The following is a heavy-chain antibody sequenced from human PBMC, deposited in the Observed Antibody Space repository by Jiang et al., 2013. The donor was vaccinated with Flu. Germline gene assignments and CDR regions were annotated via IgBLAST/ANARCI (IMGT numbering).Heavy chain of an antibody. CDR1: GGSISGYY. J-gene: IGHJ5*02. CDR2: IYYSGST. V-gene: IGHV4-59*03. Sequence: GPGLVKPSETLSLTCTVSGGSISGYYWTWIRQTPGKGLEYIGYIYYSGSTNYNPSLKSRVTISLDMSKNPILPETELCDRCGPRPWYYCAKLTTGDWFDP. D-gene: IGHD4/OR15-4a*01. CDR3: AKLTTGDWFDP.